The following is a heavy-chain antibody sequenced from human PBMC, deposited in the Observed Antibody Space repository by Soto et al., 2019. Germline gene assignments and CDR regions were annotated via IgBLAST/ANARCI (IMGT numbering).Heavy chain of an antibody. CDR1: GYTCTSYY. Sequence: ASVKVSCKASGYTCTSYYMHWVRQAPGQGLEWMGIINPSGGSTSYAQKFQGRVTMTRDTSTSTVYMELSSLRSEDTAVYYCAYIPTVSPASYYYYYGMDVWGQGTTVTVSS. CDR3: AYIPTVSPASYYYYYGMDV. CDR2: INPSGGST. D-gene: IGHD4-17*01. J-gene: IGHJ6*02. V-gene: IGHV1-46*01.